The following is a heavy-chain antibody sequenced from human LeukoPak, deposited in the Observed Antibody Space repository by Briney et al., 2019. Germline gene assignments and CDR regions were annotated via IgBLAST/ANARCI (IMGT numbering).Heavy chain of an antibody. D-gene: IGHD2-8*01. CDR1: GFTFSSYW. Sequence: GGSLRLSCAASGFTFSSYWMNWVRQAPGKGLEWVSSISSSSSYIYYADSVKGRFTISRDNAKNSLYLQMNSLRAEDTAVYYCARGGPVLMVYAIDYWGQGTLVTVSS. CDR2: ISSSSSYI. J-gene: IGHJ4*02. CDR3: ARGGPVLMVYAIDY. V-gene: IGHV3-21*01.